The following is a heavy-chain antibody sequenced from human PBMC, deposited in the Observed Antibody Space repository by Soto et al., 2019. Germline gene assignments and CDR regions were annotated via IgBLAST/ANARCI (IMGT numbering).Heavy chain of an antibody. J-gene: IGHJ5*02. CDR3: ARGPRFSDWFDP. CDR2: IYSSGST. CDR1: GGAISTYY. Sequence: SETLSLTCTVSGGAISTYYWTWIRQPAGKGLEWIGRIYSSGSTKYNPSLPSRVTMSLDTSNNQFSLRLTSVTAADTAIYYCARGPRFSDWFDPWGQGTLVNVSS. D-gene: IGHD3-3*01. V-gene: IGHV4-4*07.